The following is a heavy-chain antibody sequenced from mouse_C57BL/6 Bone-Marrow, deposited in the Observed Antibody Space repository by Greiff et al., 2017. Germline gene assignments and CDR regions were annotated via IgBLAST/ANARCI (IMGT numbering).Heavy chain of an antibody. CDR1: GYTFTDYY. Sequence: VQLQQSGAELVRPGASVKLSCKASGYTFTDYYINWVKQRPGQGLEWIARIYPGSGNTYYNEKFKGKATLTAEKSSRTAYMQLSSLTAEDSSVYFCARYPGDYYAMDYWGQGTSVTVSS. J-gene: IGHJ4*01. V-gene: IGHV1-76*01. CDR3: ARYPGDYYAMDY. CDR2: IYPGSGNT.